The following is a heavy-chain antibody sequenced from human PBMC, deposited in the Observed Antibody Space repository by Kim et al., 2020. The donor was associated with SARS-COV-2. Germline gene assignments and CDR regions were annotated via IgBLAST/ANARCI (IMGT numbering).Heavy chain of an antibody. J-gene: IGHJ4*02. D-gene: IGHD6-13*01. Sequence: APVKGRFTISRDDSKNTLYLQMNSLKTEDTAVYYCTTGGVYSSSWYVFDYWGQGTLVTVSS. CDR3: TTGGVYSSSWYVFDY. V-gene: IGHV3-15*01.